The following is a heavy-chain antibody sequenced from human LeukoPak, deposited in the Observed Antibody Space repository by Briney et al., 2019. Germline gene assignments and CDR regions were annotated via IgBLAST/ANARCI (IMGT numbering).Heavy chain of an antibody. D-gene: IGHD3-10*01. V-gene: IGHV4-38-2*02. Sequence: SETLSLTCTVSGFSITSTYCWGWIRQPPGKGLEWIGNICHSGSTYYNPSLRSRVTMSLDTSKNRFSLNLNSVTAADTALYYCARVCCYYDSGSDPNWLDPWGQGTLVTVSS. J-gene: IGHJ5*02. CDR1: GFSITSTYC. CDR3: ARVCCYYDSGSDPNWLDP. CDR2: ICHSGST.